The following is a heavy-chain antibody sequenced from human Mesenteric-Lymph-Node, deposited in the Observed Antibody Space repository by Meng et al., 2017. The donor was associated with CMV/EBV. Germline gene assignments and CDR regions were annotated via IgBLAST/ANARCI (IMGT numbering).Heavy chain of an antibody. CDR2: ISAYNGNT. D-gene: IGHD5-18*01. Sequence: ASVKVSCKASGYTFTSYGISWVRQAPGQGLEWMGWISAYNGNTNYAQKLQGRVTMTTDTSTSTAYMELRSLRSDDTAVYDCARDGWVDTAMVNGSYGMDVWGQGTTVTVSS. V-gene: IGHV1-18*01. CDR1: GYTFTSYG. CDR3: ARDGWVDTAMVNGSYGMDV. J-gene: IGHJ6*02.